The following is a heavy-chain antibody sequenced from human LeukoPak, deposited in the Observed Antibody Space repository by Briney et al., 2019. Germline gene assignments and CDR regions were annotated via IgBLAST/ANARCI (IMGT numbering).Heavy chain of an antibody. D-gene: IGHD2-15*01. V-gene: IGHV1-18*01. CDR1: GYTFTSYG. J-gene: IGHJ3*02. CDR2: ISAYNGNT. Sequence: GASVKVSCKASGYTFTSYGISWVRQAPGQGLEWMGWISAYNGNTNYAQKRQGRVTMTTDTSTSTASMELRSLRSDEPAVYYCARFTATESTLDAFDIWGQGTMVTVSS. CDR3: ARFTATESTLDAFDI.